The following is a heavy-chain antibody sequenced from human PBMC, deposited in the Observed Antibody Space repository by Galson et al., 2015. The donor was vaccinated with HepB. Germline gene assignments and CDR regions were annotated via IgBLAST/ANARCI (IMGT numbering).Heavy chain of an antibody. CDR3: AKCLSSGWYAFLDY. CDR2: ISYDGNNK. CDR1: GFTFSSYG. J-gene: IGHJ4*02. D-gene: IGHD6-19*01. V-gene: IGHV3-30*18. Sequence: SLRLSCAAPGFTFSSYGMHWVRQAPGKGLEWVAVISYDGNNKYYTDSVKGRFTISRDNSKNTLFLQMNSLRAEDTAVYYCAKCLSSGWYAFLDYWGQGTLVTVSS.